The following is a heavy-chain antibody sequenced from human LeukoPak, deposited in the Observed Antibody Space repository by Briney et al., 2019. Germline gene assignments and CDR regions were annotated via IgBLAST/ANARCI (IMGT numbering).Heavy chain of an antibody. D-gene: IGHD1-26*01. J-gene: IGHJ4*02. CDR3: ASLSGSYSFDY. V-gene: IGHV3-21*01. Sequence: GGSLRLSFAASGFTFSSYSMNWVRQAPGKGLEWVSSISSSSSYIYYADSVKSRFTISRDNAKNSLCLQMNSLRAEDTAVYYCASLSGSYSFDYWGQGTLVTVSS. CDR1: GFTFSSYS. CDR2: ISSSSSYI.